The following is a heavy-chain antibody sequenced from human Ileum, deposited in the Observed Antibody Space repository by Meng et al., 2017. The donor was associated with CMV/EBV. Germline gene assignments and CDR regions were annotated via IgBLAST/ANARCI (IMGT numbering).Heavy chain of an antibody. CDR2: ISSSSSYI. CDR3: ARDKWRSGSYDLLPFDP. D-gene: IGHD1-26*01. V-gene: IGHV3-21*01. CDR1: GFTFSSYS. J-gene: IGHJ5*02. Sequence: GESLKISCAASGFTFSSYSMNWVRQAPGKGLEWVSSISSSSSYIYYADSVKGRFTISRDNAKNSLYLQMNSLRAEDTAVYYCARDKWRSGSYDLLPFDPWGQGTLVTVSS.